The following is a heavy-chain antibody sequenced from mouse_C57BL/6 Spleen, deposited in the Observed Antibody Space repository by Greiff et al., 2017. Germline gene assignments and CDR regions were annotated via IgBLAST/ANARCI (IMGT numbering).Heavy chain of an antibody. J-gene: IGHJ1*03. D-gene: IGHD2-10*02. V-gene: IGHV1-52*01. CDR3: ARSGYGNYEWYFGV. CDR1: GYTFTSYW. Sequence: VQLQQPGAELVRPGSSVKLSCKASGYTFTSYWMHWVKQRPIQGLEWIGNIDPSDSETPSNQKFTDKATLTVYKSSSTAYMQLSSLTSEVSAVYYCARSGYGNYEWYFGVWGTETTVTVAS. CDR2: IDPSDSET.